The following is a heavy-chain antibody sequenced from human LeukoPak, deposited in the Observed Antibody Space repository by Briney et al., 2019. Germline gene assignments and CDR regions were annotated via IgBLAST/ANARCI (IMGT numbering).Heavy chain of an antibody. D-gene: IGHD3-10*01. J-gene: IGHJ4*02. Sequence: SETLSLTCTVSGGSISSSSYYWSWIRQPPGKGLEWIGEINHSGSTNYNPSLKSRVTISLDTSKNQFSLKVRSVTAADTAVYYCARGHTRITMIRGSRSAYYFDYWGQGTLVTVSS. CDR2: INHSGST. CDR3: ARGHTRITMIRGSRSAYYFDY. CDR1: GGSISSSSYY. V-gene: IGHV4-39*07.